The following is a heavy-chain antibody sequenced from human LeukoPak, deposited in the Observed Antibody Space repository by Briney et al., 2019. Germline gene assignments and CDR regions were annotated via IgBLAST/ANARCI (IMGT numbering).Heavy chain of an antibody. CDR1: GFTFSGYA. V-gene: IGHV3-23*01. CDR3: AKARSRPQLVQLPHTFDLDY. J-gene: IGHJ4*02. Sequence: GGSLRLSCAASGFTFSGYAMSWGRQAPGKGLEWVSAISGSGSSTYYAHSEKGRVTISRDEYNHTLYQQMNSLRAEDTAVYYWAKARSRPQLVQLPHTFDLDYWGEGALVTVSS. D-gene: IGHD2-2*01. CDR2: ISGSGSST.